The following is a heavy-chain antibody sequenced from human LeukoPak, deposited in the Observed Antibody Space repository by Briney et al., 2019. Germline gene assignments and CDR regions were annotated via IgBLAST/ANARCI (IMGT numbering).Heavy chain of an antibody. V-gene: IGHV4-39*07. CDR3: ARVRSITMVRGFDY. CDR2: IYYRGST. J-gene: IGHJ4*02. CDR1: GGSFSSYY. Sequence: SETLSLTCAVYGGSFSSYYWGWIRQPPGKGLEWIGSIYYRGSTYYNPSFKSRVIISVDTSKNQFSLNLSSVTAADTAVYYCARVRSITMVRGFDYWGQGTLVTVSS. D-gene: IGHD3-10*01.